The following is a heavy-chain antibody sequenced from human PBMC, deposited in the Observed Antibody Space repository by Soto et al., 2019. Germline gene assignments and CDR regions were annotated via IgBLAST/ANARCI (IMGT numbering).Heavy chain of an antibody. CDR1: GFTFSSYC. J-gene: IGHJ4*02. V-gene: IGHV3-30*18. D-gene: IGHD3-9*01. CDR2: ISYDGSNK. Sequence: GGSLRLSCAASGFTFSSYCMHWVRQAPGKGLEWVAVISYDGSNKYYADSVKGRFTISRDNSKNTLYLQMNSLRAEDKAVYYCAKESVRYFRYYFDYWGQGTLVTVSS. CDR3: AKESVRYFRYYFDY.